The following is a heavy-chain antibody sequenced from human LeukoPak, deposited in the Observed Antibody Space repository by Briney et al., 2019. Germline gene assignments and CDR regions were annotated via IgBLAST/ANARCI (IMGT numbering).Heavy chain of an antibody. CDR3: ARDLLLSSVFDP. V-gene: IGHV4-39*07. CDR1: GDSISSSSYY. D-gene: IGHD3-10*01. CDR2: IYYSGST. J-gene: IGHJ5*02. Sequence: SETLSLTCTVSGDSISSSSYYWGWIRQPPGKGLEWIGSIYYSGSTYYNPSLKSRVTISVDTSKNQFSLKLSSVTAADTAVYYCARDLLLSSVFDPWGQGTLVTVSS.